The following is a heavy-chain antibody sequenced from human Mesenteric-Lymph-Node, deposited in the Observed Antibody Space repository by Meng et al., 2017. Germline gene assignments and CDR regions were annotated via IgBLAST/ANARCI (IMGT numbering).Heavy chain of an antibody. V-gene: IGHV4-31*03. J-gene: IGHJ4*02. Sequence: VQLQESGPGLVKPSPPLSLTCPVSGGSISSGGYYWSWIRQHPGKGLEWIGYIYYSGSTYYNPSLKSRVTISVDTSKNQFSLKLSSVTAADTAVYYCARGPSRWLQFSFDYWGQGTLVTVSS. CDR2: IYYSGST. D-gene: IGHD5-24*01. CDR1: GGSISSGGYY. CDR3: ARGPSRWLQFSFDY.